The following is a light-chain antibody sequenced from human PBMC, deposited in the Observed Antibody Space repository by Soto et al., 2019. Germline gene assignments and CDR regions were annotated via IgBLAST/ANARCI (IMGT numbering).Light chain of an antibody. J-gene: IGKJ4*01. CDR3: QQYNNLTLT. Sequence: HSPATLPLHQEARATLSAKASHRVSSYLAWYQQKPGQAPRLLIYGTSTMDAGIPARFSGSGSGTEFTLTITSLQSEDIAIYYCQQYNNLTLTFGGGTKVDIK. CDR2: GTS. V-gene: IGKV3-15*01. CDR1: HRVSSY.